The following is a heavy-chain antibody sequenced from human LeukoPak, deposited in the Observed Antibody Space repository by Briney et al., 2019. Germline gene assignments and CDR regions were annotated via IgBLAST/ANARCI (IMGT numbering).Heavy chain of an antibody. D-gene: IGHD1-26*01. CDR1: GFTFSSYS. Sequence: GGTLRLSCAASGFTFSSYSMNWVRQAPGKGLEWVSFKGRFTISRDSAKNSLYLQMNSLRAEDTAVYYCARDRGGSYSAIDYWGQGTLVTVSS. J-gene: IGHJ4*02. CDR3: ARDRGGSYSAIDY. V-gene: IGHV3-21*05.